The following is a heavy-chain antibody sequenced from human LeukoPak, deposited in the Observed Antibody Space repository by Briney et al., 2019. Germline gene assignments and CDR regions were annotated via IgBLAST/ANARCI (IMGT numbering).Heavy chain of an antibody. CDR1: GYSFTSYW. CDR2: IYPGDSDT. D-gene: IGHD2-21*01. V-gene: IGHV5-51*01. Sequence: GESLKISCKGSGYSFTSYWIGWVRQMPGKGLEWMGIIYPGDSDTRYSPSLQGQVTISADKSISTAYLQWSSLKASDTAMYYCARPVGPYCGGDCYSDYWGQGTLVTVSS. J-gene: IGHJ4*02. CDR3: ARPVGPYCGGDCYSDY.